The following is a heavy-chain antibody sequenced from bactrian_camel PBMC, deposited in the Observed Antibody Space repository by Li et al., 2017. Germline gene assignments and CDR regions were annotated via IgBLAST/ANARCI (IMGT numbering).Heavy chain of an antibody. CDR3: ASQGRGYYSTKKTEFVY. V-gene: IGHV3S31*01. J-gene: IGHJ6*01. D-gene: IGHD2*01. Sequence: VQLVESGGGLVQPGGSLRLSCAASGFTFSSFAMSWVRRAPGKGPEWVSSINSGGTGRIGYADSVKGRFTLSRDNAKNTVYLQMTSLKPEDTAMYYCASQGRGYYSTKKTEFVYWGQGTQVTVS. CDR1: GFTFSSFA. CDR2: INSGGTGRI.